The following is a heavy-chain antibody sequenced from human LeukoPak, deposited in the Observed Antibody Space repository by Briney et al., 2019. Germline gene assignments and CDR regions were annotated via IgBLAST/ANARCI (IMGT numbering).Heavy chain of an antibody. Sequence: GGSLRLSCAASGFTLSSYSMNWVRQAPGKGLEWVSSIRSSSSYIYYADSVKGRFTISRDNAKNSLYLQMNSLRAEDTAVYYCAREAGRYYDSSGYSTHNYFDYWGQGTLVTVSS. CDR1: GFTLSSYS. V-gene: IGHV3-21*01. D-gene: IGHD3-22*01. J-gene: IGHJ4*02. CDR3: AREAGRYYDSSGYSTHNYFDY. CDR2: IRSSSSYI.